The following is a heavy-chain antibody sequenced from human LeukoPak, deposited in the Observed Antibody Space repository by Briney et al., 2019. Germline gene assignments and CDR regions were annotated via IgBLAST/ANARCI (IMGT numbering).Heavy chain of an antibody. CDR1: GFTFSSYW. CDR2: IKQDGSEK. V-gene: IGHV3-7*01. CDR3: ARDSGDSSDNAFDI. Sequence: GGSLRLSCAASGFTFSSYWMSWVRQAPGKGLEWVANIKQDGSEKYYVDSVKGRFTISRDNAKNSLYLQMNSLRAEDTAVYYCARDSGDSSDNAFDIWGQGTMVTVSS. J-gene: IGHJ3*02. D-gene: IGHD3-22*01.